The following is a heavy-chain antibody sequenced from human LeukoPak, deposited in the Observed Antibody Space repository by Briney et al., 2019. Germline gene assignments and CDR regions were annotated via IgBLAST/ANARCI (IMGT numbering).Heavy chain of an antibody. CDR2: ISWNSGSI. CDR1: GFTFDDYA. V-gene: IGHV3-9*01. CDR3: AREYSSTWYRGLAEYFQH. Sequence: PGRSLRLSCAASGFTFDDYAMHWVRQAPGKGLEWVSGISWNSGSIGYVDSVKGRFTISRDNAKNSLYLQMNSLRAEDTAVYYCAREYSSTWYRGLAEYFQHWGQGTQVTVSS. D-gene: IGHD6-13*01. J-gene: IGHJ1*01.